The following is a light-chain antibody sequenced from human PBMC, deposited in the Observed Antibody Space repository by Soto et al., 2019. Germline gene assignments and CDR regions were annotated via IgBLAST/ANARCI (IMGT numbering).Light chain of an antibody. J-gene: IGLJ1*01. CDR2: GNS. CDR1: SSNIGAGYD. V-gene: IGLV1-40*01. CDR3: QSYDSSLSGYYV. Sequence: QSVLTQPPSVSGAPGQRVTISCTVSSSNIGAGYDVHWYQQLPGTAPKLLIYGNSNRPSGVPDRFSGSKSGTSASLAITGLQAEDEADYYCQSYDSSLSGYYVFGTGTKV.